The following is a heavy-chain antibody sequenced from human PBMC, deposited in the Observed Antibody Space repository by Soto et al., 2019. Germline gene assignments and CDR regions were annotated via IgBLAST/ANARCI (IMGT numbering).Heavy chain of an antibody. V-gene: IGHV5-10-1*01. Sequence: RGESLKISCKGSGYSFTSYWISWVRQMPGKGLEWMGRIDPSDSYTNYSPSFQGHVTISADKSISTAYLQWSSLKASDTAMYYCARQWRFRLRLDIVPHGMDVWGQGTTVTVSS. J-gene: IGHJ6*02. D-gene: IGHD2-8*01. CDR3: ARQWRFRLRLDIVPHGMDV. CDR2: IDPSDSYT. CDR1: GYSFTSYW.